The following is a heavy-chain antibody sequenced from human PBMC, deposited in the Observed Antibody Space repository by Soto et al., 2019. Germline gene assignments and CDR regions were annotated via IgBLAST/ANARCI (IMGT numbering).Heavy chain of an antibody. D-gene: IGHD1-26*01. J-gene: IGHJ4*02. CDR3: ARDQYSGSYFY. CDR1: GYSFTTYA. Sequence: ASVKVSCKASGYSFTTYAMHWVRQAPGQSLEWMGWIATDNGGTRYSQKFQDRVTITSDTSANTVYMEVSSLRSEDTAVYYCARDQYSGSYFYWGQGTLVTVSS. V-gene: IGHV1-3*04. CDR2: IATDNGGT.